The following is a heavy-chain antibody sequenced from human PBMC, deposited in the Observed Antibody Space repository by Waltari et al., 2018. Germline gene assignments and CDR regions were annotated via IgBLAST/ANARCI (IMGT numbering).Heavy chain of an antibody. CDR2: INPRSGET. V-gene: IGHV1-2*02. Sequence: QEPLVQSGAEVKKPGASVRVSCKASGYTFTAHYIHWVVQAPGQGLEWMGWINPRSGETKYAQKFHGRVTMTRDTSINTAYMELSSLLFDDTAVYYCAREGSHLTTVNDYWGQGTLVIVSS. D-gene: IGHD4-4*01. CDR3: AREGSHLTTVNDY. J-gene: IGHJ4*02. CDR1: GYTFTAHY.